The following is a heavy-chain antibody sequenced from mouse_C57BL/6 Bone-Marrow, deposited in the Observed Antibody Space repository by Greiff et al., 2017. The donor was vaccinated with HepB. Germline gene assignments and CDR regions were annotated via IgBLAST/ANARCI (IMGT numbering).Heavy chain of an antibody. CDR2: ISSGGSYT. V-gene: IGHV5-6*01. CDR1: GFTFSSYG. J-gene: IGHJ2*01. Sequence: EVKLVESGGDLVKPGGSLKLSCAASGFTFSSYGMSWVRQTPDKRLEWVATISSGGSYTYYPDSVKGRFTISGDNAKNTLYLQMSSLKSEDTAVYYCARPQVLYGEFDYWGQGTTLTVSS. D-gene: IGHD1-1*01. CDR3: ARPQVLYGEFDY.